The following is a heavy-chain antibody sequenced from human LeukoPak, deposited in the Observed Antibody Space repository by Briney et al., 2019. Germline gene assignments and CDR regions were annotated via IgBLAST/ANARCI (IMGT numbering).Heavy chain of an antibody. J-gene: IGHJ4*02. D-gene: IGHD6-13*01. CDR2: ISSSRSYI. CDR1: GFTFNSYS. V-gene: IGHV3-21*01. CDR3: ARSFLSIAAAATDY. Sequence: AVSLRLSCAACGFTFNSYSRNWQPQAPGKGGEGGSTISSSRSYIYYADSVKGRFTISRDNAKNSLYLQMNSLRAEDTAVYYCARSFLSIAAAATDYWGQGTLVTVSS.